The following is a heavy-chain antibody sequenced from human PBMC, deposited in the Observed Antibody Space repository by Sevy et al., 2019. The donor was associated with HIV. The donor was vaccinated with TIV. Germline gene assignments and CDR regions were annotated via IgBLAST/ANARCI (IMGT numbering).Heavy chain of an antibody. V-gene: IGHV3-48*01. J-gene: IGHJ6*02. CDR2: ISSSSSTI. CDR1: GFTFSSYS. CDR3: ARVTSTGRYGMDV. D-gene: IGHD3-10*01. Sequence: GGSLRLSCAASGFTFSSYSMNWVRQAPGKGLEWVSYISSSSSTIYYADSVKGRFTTSRDNAKNSLYLQMSSLRADDTALYYCARVTSTGRYGMDVWGQGTTVTVSS.